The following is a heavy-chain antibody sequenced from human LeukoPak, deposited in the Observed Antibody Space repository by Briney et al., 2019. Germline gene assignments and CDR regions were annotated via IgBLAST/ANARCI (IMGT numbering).Heavy chain of an antibody. CDR3: ARQGDSRGYSTLDY. D-gene: IGHD3-22*01. CDR1: GDSISSSLYY. V-gene: IGHV4-39*01. J-gene: IGHJ4*02. CDR2: IYYSETT. Sequence: NPSETLSPTCTVSGDSISSSLYYWGWIRQPPGRGLEWIGTIYYSETTYYNPSPKSRVTISVDTSKNQSALNLSSVTAADTAVYYCARQGDSRGYSTLDYWGQGTLVTVSS.